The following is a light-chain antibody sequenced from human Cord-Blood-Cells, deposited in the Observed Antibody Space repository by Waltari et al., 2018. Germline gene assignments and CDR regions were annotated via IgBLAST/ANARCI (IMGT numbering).Light chain of an antibody. J-gene: IGKJ1*01. V-gene: IGKV4-1*01. Sequence: DIVMTQSPDSLAVSLGERATINCKSSQSVLYSSNNKNYLAWYQQTPGQPPKLLIYWASTRESGVPDRFSGGGSGTACPLTISSLQAEDVAVYYCQQYYSTSTWTFGQGTKVEIK. CDR2: WAS. CDR3: QQYYSTSTWT. CDR1: QSVLYSSNNKNY.